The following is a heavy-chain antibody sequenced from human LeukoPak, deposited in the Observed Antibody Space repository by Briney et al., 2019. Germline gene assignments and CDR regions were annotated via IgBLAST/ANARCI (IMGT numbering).Heavy chain of an antibody. CDR2: INPNSGGT. V-gene: IGHV1-2*02. CDR1: GYTFTGYY. J-gene: IGHJ3*02. Sequence: ASVKVSCKASGYTFTGYYMHWVRQAPGQGLEWMGWINPNSGGTNYAQKFQGRVTMTRDTSISTAYMELSKLRSDDTAVYYCARLPELLFAFDIWGQGTMVTVSS. D-gene: IGHD1-26*01. CDR3: ARLPELLFAFDI.